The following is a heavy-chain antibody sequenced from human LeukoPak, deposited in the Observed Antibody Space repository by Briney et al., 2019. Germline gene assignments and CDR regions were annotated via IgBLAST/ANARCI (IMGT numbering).Heavy chain of an antibody. CDR1: GGTFSSYA. Sequence: PVKVSCKASGGTFSSYAISWVRQAPGQGLEWMGRIIPIFGTANYAQKFQGRVTITTDESTSTAYMELSSLRSEDTAVYYCAGGPEYYYDSSGSFDYWGQGTLVTVSS. CDR3: AGGPEYYYDSSGSFDY. J-gene: IGHJ4*02. D-gene: IGHD3-22*01. V-gene: IGHV1-69*05. CDR2: IIPIFGTA.